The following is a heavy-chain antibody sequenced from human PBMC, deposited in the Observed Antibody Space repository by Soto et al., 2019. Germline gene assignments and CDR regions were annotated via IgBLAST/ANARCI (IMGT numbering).Heavy chain of an antibody. CDR3: ARGYSSSWADAFDI. J-gene: IGHJ3*02. V-gene: IGHV4-59*01. Sequence: QVQLQESGPGLVKPSETLSLTCTVSGGSISSYYWSWIRQPPGKGLEWIWYIYHSGSTNYNPSLKSRVTISVDTSKNQFSLKLSSVTAADTAVYYCARGYSSSWADAFDIWGQGTMVTVSS. CDR1: GGSISSYY. CDR2: IYHSGST. D-gene: IGHD6-13*01.